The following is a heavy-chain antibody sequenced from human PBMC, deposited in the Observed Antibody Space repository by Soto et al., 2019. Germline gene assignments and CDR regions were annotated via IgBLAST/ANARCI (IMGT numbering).Heavy chain of an antibody. V-gene: IGHV1-69*12. CDR1: GGTFSSYA. D-gene: IGHD2-2*01. Sequence: QVPLVQSGAEVKEPGASVKVSCQASGGTFSSYALSWVRQAPGQGLEWMGGIIPLCRTPDYAQKFQGRVTITAEEATSTAYMELNSLRAEDTALYYCARDNGRPQVGGNYYYITDVCGQGTTITVSS. CDR3: ARDNGRPQVGGNYYYITDV. J-gene: IGHJ6*02. CDR2: IIPLCRTP.